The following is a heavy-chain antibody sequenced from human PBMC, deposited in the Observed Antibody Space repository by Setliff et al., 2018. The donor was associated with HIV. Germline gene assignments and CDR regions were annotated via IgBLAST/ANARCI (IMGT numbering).Heavy chain of an antibody. CDR1: GDSINSGNYY. CDR2: IYYSGST. V-gene: IGHV4-31*03. CDR3: ATSPAGEILGSRPFYFDY. Sequence: SETLSLTCTVSGDSINSGNYYWSWIRQHPGKGLGWIGYIYYSGSTYYSPSLKSRVTISEDTSKNQFSLKMRSVTAADTAVYYCATSPAGEILGSRPFYFDYWGQGTLVTISS. J-gene: IGHJ4*02. D-gene: IGHD3-10*01.